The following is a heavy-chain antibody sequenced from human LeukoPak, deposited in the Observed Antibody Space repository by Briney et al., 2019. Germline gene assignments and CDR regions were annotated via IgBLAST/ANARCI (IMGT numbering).Heavy chain of an antibody. CDR3: ARRRGSDWCFDY. D-gene: IGHD6-19*01. CDR2: TYYRSKWYS. V-gene: IGHV6-1*01. J-gene: IGHJ4*02. CDR1: GDSVSSNSAA. Sequence: SRTLSLTCAISGDSVSSNSAAWNWIRHSPSRGLEWLGRTYYRSKWYSDYAVSVKGRITINPDTSKNQFSLQLNSVTPDDTAVYYCARRRGSDWCFDYWGQGTLVTVSS.